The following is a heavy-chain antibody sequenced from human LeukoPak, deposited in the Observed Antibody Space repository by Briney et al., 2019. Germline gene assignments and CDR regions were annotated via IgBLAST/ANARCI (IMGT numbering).Heavy chain of an antibody. D-gene: IGHD3-22*01. CDR1: GYTFPNYG. CDR2: ISAYNGNT. J-gene: IGHJ4*02. CDR3: ARDNYERSGYFDY. Sequence: ASVKVSCKASGYTFPNYGISWVRQAPGQGLEWMGWISAYNGNTNYAQKFRGRVTMTTDTSTSTAYMELSSLRSDDTAVYYCARDNYERSGYFDYWGQGSLVTVTS. V-gene: IGHV1-18*01.